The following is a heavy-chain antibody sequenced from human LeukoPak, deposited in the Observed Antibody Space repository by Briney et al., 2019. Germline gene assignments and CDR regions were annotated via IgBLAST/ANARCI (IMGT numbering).Heavy chain of an antibody. D-gene: IGHD3-10*01. CDR2: INHSGST. CDR3: ARQSRGNDY. Sequence: PSETLSLTCAVYGGSFSGYYWSWIRQPPGKGLEWIGEINHSGSTNYNPSLKSRVTISVDTSKNQFSLKLTSVTAADTAVYYCARQSRGNDYWGQGTPVIVSS. J-gene: IGHJ4*02. CDR1: GGSFSGYY. V-gene: IGHV4-34*01.